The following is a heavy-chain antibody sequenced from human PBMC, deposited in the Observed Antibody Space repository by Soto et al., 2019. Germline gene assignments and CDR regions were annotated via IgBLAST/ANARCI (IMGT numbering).Heavy chain of an antibody. D-gene: IGHD4-17*01. CDR3: AHAGDYDLLTFDH. CDR2: IYWDDDK. J-gene: IGHJ4*02. CDR1: GFSLSTSGVG. Sequence: SGPTLVNPTQPLTLTCTFSGFSLSTSGVGVGWIRQPPGKALEWLALIYWDDDKRYSPSLKDRLAISKDTSSNQVVLTITNMDPGDTATYFCAHAGDYDLLTFDHWGPGTLVTVSS. V-gene: IGHV2-5*02.